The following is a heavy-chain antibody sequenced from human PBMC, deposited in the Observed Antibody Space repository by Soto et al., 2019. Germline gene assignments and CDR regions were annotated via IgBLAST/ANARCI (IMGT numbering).Heavy chain of an antibody. D-gene: IGHD2-15*01. J-gene: IGHJ1*01. CDR2: IYHSGST. Sequence: QLQLQESGSGLVKPSQTLSLTCAVSGGSISSGGYSWSWIRQPPGKGLEWIGYIYHSGSTYYNPSPKSRVTISADRSKNQFSLKLSSLSAADTAVYYRARWQVVAAQHWGQGTLVTVSS. V-gene: IGHV4-30-2*01. CDR3: ARWQVVAAQH. CDR1: GGSISSGGYS.